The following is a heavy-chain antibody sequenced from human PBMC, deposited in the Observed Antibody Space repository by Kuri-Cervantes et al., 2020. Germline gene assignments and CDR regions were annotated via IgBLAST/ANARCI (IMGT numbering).Heavy chain of an antibody. J-gene: IGHJ4*02. CDR3: AKHQAGYSGYDYFDY. CDR2: INSDGRSA. V-gene: IGHV3-74*01. CDR1: GFTFSGYW. Sequence: GGSLRLSCAASGFTFSGYWMHWVRQAPGRGLVWVSRINSDGRSASYADSVKGRFTISRDNAKNTLYLQMNSLRDEDTAVYYCAKHQAGYSGYDYFDYWGQGTLVTVSS. D-gene: IGHD5-12*01.